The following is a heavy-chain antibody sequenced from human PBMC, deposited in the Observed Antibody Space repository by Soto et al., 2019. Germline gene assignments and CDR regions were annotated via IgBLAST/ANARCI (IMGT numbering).Heavy chain of an antibody. CDR2: ISGSGGST. J-gene: IGHJ4*02. V-gene: IGHV3-23*01. D-gene: IGHD1-7*01. CDR3: ARTSRGAQSDGDY. CDR1: GFTFSSYA. Sequence: GGSLRLSCAASGFTFSSYAMSWVRQAPGKGLEWVSAISGSGGSTYYADSVKGRFTISRDNSKNTLYLQMNSLRAKDTAVYYCARTSRGAQSDGDYWGQGTLVTVSS.